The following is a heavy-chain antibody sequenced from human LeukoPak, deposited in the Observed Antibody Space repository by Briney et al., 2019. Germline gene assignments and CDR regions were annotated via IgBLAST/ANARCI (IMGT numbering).Heavy chain of an antibody. J-gene: IGHJ4*02. CDR2: INPNSGGT. D-gene: IGHD3-22*01. Sequence: RASVKVSCKASGYTFTGYYMHWVRQAPGQGLEWMGWINPNSGGTNYAQKFQGRVTMTRDTSISTAYMELSRLRSDDTAVYYCARGKRGEYYYDSSGYYGFDYWGQGTLVTVSS. CDR3: ARGKRGEYYYDSSGYYGFDY. CDR1: GYTFTGYY. V-gene: IGHV1-2*02.